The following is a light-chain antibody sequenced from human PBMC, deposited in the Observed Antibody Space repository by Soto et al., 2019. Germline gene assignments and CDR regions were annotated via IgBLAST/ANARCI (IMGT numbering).Light chain of an antibody. CDR2: KAS. Sequence: DIQMTKSPSTLSASVGDRVTITCRASQSISSWLAWYQHKPAKAPKLLIHKASSLESGVPSRFSGRGSGTEFTLTISSLHPDDVATYYCQQYYSYWTFGQGTKVEI. J-gene: IGKJ1*01. CDR3: QQYYSYWT. CDR1: QSISSW. V-gene: IGKV1-5*03.